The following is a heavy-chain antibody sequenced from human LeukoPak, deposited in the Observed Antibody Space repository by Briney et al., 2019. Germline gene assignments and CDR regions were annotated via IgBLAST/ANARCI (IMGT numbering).Heavy chain of an antibody. Sequence: GGSLRLSCAASGFTLSSYSMNWVRQAPGKGLEWVSYISRGSSTIYCADSVKGRFTISRDNAQNSLYLQMNSLRDEDTAVYYCARYGNGFDYWGQGTLVTVSS. CDR2: ISRGSSTI. CDR3: ARYGNGFDY. D-gene: IGHD1-1*01. CDR1: GFTLSSYS. J-gene: IGHJ4*02. V-gene: IGHV3-48*02.